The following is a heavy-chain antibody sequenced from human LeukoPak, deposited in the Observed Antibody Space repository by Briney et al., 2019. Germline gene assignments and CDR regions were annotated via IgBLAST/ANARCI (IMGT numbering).Heavy chain of an antibody. CDR2: IWYDGSNK. CDR1: GFTFSSYG. CDR3: ASDAVRYPLD. J-gene: IGHJ1*01. V-gene: IGHV3-33*01. Sequence: PGGSLRLSCAASGFTFSSYGMHWVRQAPGKGLEWVAVIWYDGSNKYYVDSVKGRFTISRDNSKNTLYLQMNSLRAEDTAVYYCASDAVRYPLDWGQGTLVTVSS. D-gene: IGHD2-2*02.